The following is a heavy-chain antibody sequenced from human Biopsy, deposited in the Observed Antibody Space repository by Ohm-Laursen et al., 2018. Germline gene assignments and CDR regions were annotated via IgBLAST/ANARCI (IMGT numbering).Heavy chain of an antibody. V-gene: IGHV1-2*02. CDR2: VNPNSGAT. Sequence: SSVKVSRKASGYTFTDYSLHWVRQAPGQGLEWMGWVNPNSGATNYAQKFQGRVTMTSDTSISTAYIELRRLISDETAVYFCARDRMVTIITLVRADTFDIWGQGTLVSVSS. CDR1: GYTFTDYS. J-gene: IGHJ3*02. D-gene: IGHD3-10*01. CDR3: ARDRMVTIITLVRADTFDI.